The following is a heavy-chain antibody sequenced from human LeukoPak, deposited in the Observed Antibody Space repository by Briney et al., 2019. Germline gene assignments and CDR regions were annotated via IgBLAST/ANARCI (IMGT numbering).Heavy chain of an antibody. CDR2: INWNGGST. D-gene: IGHD2-2*01. Sequence: GGSLRLSCAASGFTFDDYGMSRVRQAPGKGLEWVSGINWNGGSTGYADSVKGRFTISRDNAKNSLYMQMNSLRAEDTALYYCAKGYCSSTSCYVFDYWGQGTLVTVSS. V-gene: IGHV3-20*04. CDR1: GFTFDDYG. J-gene: IGHJ4*02. CDR3: AKGYCSSTSCYVFDY.